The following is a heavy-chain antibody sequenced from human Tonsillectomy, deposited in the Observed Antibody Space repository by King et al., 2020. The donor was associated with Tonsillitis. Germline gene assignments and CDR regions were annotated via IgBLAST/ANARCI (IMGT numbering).Heavy chain of an antibody. CDR3: ARLDVVGDTYFDY. CDR2: IYYSGST. D-gene: IGHD1-26*01. Sequence: VQLQESGPGLVKPSETLSLTCTVSGGSISSYYWSWIRQPPGKGLEWIGYIYYSGSTNHHPSLKRRVTISVDTSKNQFSLKLSSVTAADTAVYYCARLDVVGDTYFDYWGQGTLVTVSS. J-gene: IGHJ4*02. CDR1: GGSISSYY. V-gene: IGHV4-59*01.